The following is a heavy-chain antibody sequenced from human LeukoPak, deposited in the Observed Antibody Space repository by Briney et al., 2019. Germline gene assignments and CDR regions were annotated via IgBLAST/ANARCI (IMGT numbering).Heavy chain of an antibody. Sequence: KTSKTLSLTCAVSGHSIINSYYWGWIRQPPGKGLEWIGSIYHTGSTYYNPSLKSRVTISLDTSKNQFSLKLGSVTAADTAVYYCVRRQWFGGGDDYWGQGTLVTVSS. J-gene: IGHJ4*02. CDR2: IYHTGST. D-gene: IGHD3-10*01. V-gene: IGHV4-38-2*01. CDR1: GHSIINSYY. CDR3: VRRQWFGGGDDY.